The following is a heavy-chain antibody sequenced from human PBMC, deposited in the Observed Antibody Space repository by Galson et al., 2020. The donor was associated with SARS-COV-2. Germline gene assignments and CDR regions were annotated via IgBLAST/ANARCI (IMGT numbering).Heavy chain of an antibody. CDR3: AREGSFETGSGVDY. CDR2: IWYDGSNK. V-gene: IGHV3-33*01. Sequence: GGSLRLSCAASGFTFSSYGMHWVRQAPGKGLEWVAVIWYDGSNKYYADSVKGRFTISRDNSKNTLYLQMNSLRAEDTAVYYCAREGSFETGSGVDYWGQGTLVTVSS. CDR1: GFTFSSYG. D-gene: IGHD3-3*01. J-gene: IGHJ4*02.